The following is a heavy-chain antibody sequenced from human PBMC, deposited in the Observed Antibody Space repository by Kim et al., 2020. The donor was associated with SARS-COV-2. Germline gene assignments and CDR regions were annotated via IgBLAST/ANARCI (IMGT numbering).Heavy chain of an antibody. CDR1: GFTFSSYW. CDR2: IKQDGSEK. D-gene: IGHD6-13*01. CDR3: ARVGYSSSWYPYYYYYYGMDV. Sequence: GSLRLSCAASGFTFSSYWMSWVRQAPGKGLEWVANIKQDGSEKYYVDSVKGRFTISRDNAKNSLYLQMNSLRAEDTAVYYCARVGYSSSWYPYYYYYYGMDVWGQGTTVTVSS. V-gene: IGHV3-7*01. J-gene: IGHJ6*02.